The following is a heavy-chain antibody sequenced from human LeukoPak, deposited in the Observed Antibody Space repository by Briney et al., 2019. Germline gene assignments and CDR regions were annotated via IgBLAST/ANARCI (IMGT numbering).Heavy chain of an antibody. Sequence: QPGGSLRLSCAASGFTFTSFAMSWVRQAPGKGLEWVSTISRSGVATYYANSVKGRFTISRDDAKNLLYLDMNSLRAEDTAVYYCARGHTAVTRHFDFWGQGTLVTVSS. V-gene: IGHV3-23*01. CDR2: ISRSGVAT. D-gene: IGHD4-17*01. J-gene: IGHJ4*02. CDR3: ARGHTAVTRHFDF. CDR1: GFTFTSFA.